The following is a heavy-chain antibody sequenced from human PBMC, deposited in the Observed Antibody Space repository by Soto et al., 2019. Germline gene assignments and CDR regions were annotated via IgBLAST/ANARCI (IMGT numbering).Heavy chain of an antibody. D-gene: IGHD3-10*01. Sequence: GGSLSLSCAASGFTFSSYSMNWVRQAPGKGLEWVSSISSSSSYIYYADSVKGRFTISRDNAKNSLYLQMNSLRAEDTAVYYCARFRRQDPYGSGSYYNVYWFDPWGQGTLVTVSS. CDR1: GFTFSSYS. CDR2: ISSSSSYI. J-gene: IGHJ5*02. V-gene: IGHV3-21*01. CDR3: ARFRRQDPYGSGSYYNVYWFDP.